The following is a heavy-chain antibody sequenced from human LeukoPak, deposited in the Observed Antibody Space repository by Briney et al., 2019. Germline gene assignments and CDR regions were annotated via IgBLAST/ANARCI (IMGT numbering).Heavy chain of an antibody. CDR2: IYHSGST. CDR3: ARDRVNGALDY. J-gene: IGHJ4*02. V-gene: IGHV4-4*02. D-gene: IGHD1-1*01. Sequence: GSLRLSCAASGFTFDDYGMSWVRQPPGKGLEWIGEIYHSGSTNYNPSLKSRVTISVDKSKNQFSLKLSSVTAADTAVYYCARDRVNGALDYWGQGTLVTVSS. CDR1: GFTFDDYG.